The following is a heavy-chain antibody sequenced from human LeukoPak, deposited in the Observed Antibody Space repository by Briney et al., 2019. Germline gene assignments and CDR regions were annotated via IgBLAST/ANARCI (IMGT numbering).Heavy chain of an antibody. Sequence: ASVKVSCKASGGTFSSYAINWVRQAPGQGLEWMGGIIPIFGTPNYAQKFQGRVTITADESTSTAYMELSSLRSEDTAVYYCATYSGSYYKHFQHWGQGTLVTVSS. V-gene: IGHV1-69*01. CDR1: GGTFSSYA. J-gene: IGHJ1*01. CDR2: IIPIFGTP. D-gene: IGHD1-26*01. CDR3: ATYSGSYYKHFQH.